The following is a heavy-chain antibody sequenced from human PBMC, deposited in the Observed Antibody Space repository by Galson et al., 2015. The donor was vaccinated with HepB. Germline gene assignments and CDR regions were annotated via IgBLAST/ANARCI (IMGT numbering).Heavy chain of an antibody. J-gene: IGHJ5*02. D-gene: IGHD2-15*01. Sequence: LRLSCAASGFTFSSYAMHWVRQAPGKGLEWVAVISYDGSNKYYADSVKGRFTISRDNSKNTLYLQMNSLRAEDTAVYYCARDGGPIYCSGGSCYNWLDPWGQGTLVTVSS. V-gene: IGHV3-30-3*01. CDR2: ISYDGSNK. CDR1: GFTFSSYA. CDR3: ARDGGPIYCSGGSCYNWLDP.